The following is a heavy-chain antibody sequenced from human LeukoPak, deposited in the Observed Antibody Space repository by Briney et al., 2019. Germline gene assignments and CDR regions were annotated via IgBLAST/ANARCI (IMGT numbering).Heavy chain of an antibody. CDR1: GGSINSYY. J-gene: IGHJ4*02. CDR3: ARRGWALWDYFDY. Sequence: SETLSLTCTVSGGSINSYYWGWIRQPPGKGLEWIGSIYYSGSTYYNPSLKSRVTISVDTSKNQFSLKLSSVTAADTAVYYCARRGWALWDYFDYWGQGTLVTVSS. D-gene: IGHD3-16*01. V-gene: IGHV4-39*07. CDR2: IYYSGST.